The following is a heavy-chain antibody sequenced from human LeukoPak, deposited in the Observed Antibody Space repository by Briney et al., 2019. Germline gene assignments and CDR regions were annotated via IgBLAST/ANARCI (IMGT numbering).Heavy chain of an antibody. V-gene: IGHV4-59*08. CDR2: IYYSGST. J-gene: IGHJ4*02. CDR3: ARLPLYYDSGGYRYYFDN. Sequence: SETLSLTCTVSGGSISSYYWSWIRQPPGKGLEWIGYIYYSGSTKYNPSLKSRVTISIDASKNQFSLKLSSVTAADTAVYYCARLPLYYDSGGYRYYFDNWGQGTLVTVSS. D-gene: IGHD3-22*01. CDR1: GGSISSYY.